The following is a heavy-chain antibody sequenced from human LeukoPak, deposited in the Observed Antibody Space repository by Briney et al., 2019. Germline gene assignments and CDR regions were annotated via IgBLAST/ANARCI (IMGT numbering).Heavy chain of an antibody. J-gene: IGHJ6*04. CDR2: IIPIFGTA. CDR3: ARVWDYYGSGKKAYYGMDV. D-gene: IGHD3-10*01. CDR1: RGTFSSYA. Sequence: GASVKVSCMDSRGTFSSYAISWVRQAPGQGLGWMGGIIPIFGTANYAQKFQGRVTITADESTSTAYMELSSLRSEDTAVYCCARVWDYYGSGKKAYYGMDVWGKGTTVTVSS. V-gene: IGHV1-69*13.